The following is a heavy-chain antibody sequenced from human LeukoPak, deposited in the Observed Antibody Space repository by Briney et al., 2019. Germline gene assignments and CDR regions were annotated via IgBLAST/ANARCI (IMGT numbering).Heavy chain of an antibody. V-gene: IGHV3-49*04. CDR1: GFTFGDYA. CDR3: TRDRSWFGELHSPYYYYYYMDV. CDR2: IRSKAYGGTT. D-gene: IGHD3-10*01. Sequence: PGRSLRLSCTASGFTFGDYAMSWVRQAPGKGLEWVGFIRSKAYGGTTEYAASVKGRFTISRDDSKSIAYLQMNSLKTEDTAVYYCTRDRSWFGELHSPYYYYYYMDVWGKGTTVTVSS. J-gene: IGHJ6*03.